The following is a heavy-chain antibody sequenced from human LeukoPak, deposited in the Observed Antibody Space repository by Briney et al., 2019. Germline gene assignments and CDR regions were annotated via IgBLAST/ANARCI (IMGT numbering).Heavy chain of an antibody. D-gene: IGHD2-21*02. CDR3: ANEHGGVVVPAFFDY. Sequence: PGGSLRLSCAASGFTFGSYAMSWVRQAPGKGLEWVSAISGSGGSTYYADSVKGRFTISRDNSKNTLYLQMNSLRAEDTAVYYCANEHGGVVVPAFFDYWGQGTLVTVSS. V-gene: IGHV3-23*01. CDR1: GFTFGSYA. J-gene: IGHJ4*02. CDR2: ISGSGGST.